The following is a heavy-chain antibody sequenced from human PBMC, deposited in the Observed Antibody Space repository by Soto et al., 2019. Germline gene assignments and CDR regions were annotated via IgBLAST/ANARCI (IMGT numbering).Heavy chain of an antibody. J-gene: IGHJ6*02. Sequence: QGQLVQSGGEVKKPGASVKVSCKASGYTFSRYGISWVRQAPGQGLEWMGWISGYNGDTNYAQKFQGRVTMTIDTSTTTAYMEQRGLTSDDTAIYYCAKNGQPPYYYYGLDVWGQGPKVTVSS. CDR1: GYTFSRYG. CDR3: AKNGQPPYYYYGLDV. CDR2: ISGYNGDT. D-gene: IGHD2-8*01. V-gene: IGHV1-18*01.